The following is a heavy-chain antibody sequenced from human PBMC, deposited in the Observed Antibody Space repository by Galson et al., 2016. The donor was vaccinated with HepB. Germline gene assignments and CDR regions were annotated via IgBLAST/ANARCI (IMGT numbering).Heavy chain of an antibody. CDR2: VTWNSGSM. CDR1: GFNFDDCA. CDR3: AKDLSRGSGSYYSRYYYYGVDV. V-gene: IGHV3-9*01. J-gene: IGHJ6*02. Sequence: SLRLSCATSGFNFDDCAMHWVRQGPGKGLEWVSSVTWNSGSMGYADSVKGRFTISRDNAKTSLYLQMNSLRPEDTALYYCAKDLSRGSGSYYSRYYYYGVDVWGRGTTVTVSS. D-gene: IGHD3-10*01.